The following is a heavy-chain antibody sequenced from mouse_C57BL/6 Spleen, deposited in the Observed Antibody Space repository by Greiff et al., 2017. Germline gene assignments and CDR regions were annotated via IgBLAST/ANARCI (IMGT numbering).Heavy chain of an antibody. D-gene: IGHD2-5*01. Sequence: VQLQQSGPGLVKPSQSLSLTCSVTGYSITSGYYWNWIRQFPGNKLEWMGYISYDGSNNYNPSLKNPISITRDPSKNQFFLKLKSVTTEDTATDDCAREGGYSNYAMDYWGQGTSVTVSS. CDR2: ISYDGSN. V-gene: IGHV3-6*01. CDR3: AREGGYSNYAMDY. CDR1: GYSITSGYY. J-gene: IGHJ4*01.